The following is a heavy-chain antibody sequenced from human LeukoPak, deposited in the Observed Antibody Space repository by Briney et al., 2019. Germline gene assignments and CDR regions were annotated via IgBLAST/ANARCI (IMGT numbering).Heavy chain of an antibody. J-gene: IGHJ4*02. Sequence: ASVKVSCKASGYTFTSYGISWVRRAPGQGLEWMGWISAYNGNTNYAQKLQGRVTMTTDTSTSTAYVELRSLRSDDTAVYYCARAGSYGHTYYFDYWGQGTLVTVSS. V-gene: IGHV1-18*01. D-gene: IGHD5-18*01. CDR1: GYTFTSYG. CDR3: ARAGSYGHTYYFDY. CDR2: ISAYNGNT.